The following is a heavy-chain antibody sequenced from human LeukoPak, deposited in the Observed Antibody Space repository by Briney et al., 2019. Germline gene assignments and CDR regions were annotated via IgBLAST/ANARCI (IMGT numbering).Heavy chain of an antibody. Sequence: GRSLRLSCAASGFTFDDYAMHWVRQAPGKGLEGVSGFSWNSGSIGYADSVKGRFTISRDNAKNSLYLQMNSLSAEDTALYYCAKALCGGGSCYYFDYWGQGTLVTVSS. D-gene: IGHD2-15*01. J-gene: IGHJ4*02. V-gene: IGHV3-9*01. CDR2: FSWNSGSI. CDR1: GFTFDDYA. CDR3: AKALCGGGSCYYFDY.